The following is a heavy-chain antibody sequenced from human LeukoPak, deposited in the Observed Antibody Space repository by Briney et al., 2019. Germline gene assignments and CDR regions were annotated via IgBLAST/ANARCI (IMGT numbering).Heavy chain of an antibody. V-gene: IGHV3-21*01. J-gene: IGHJ4*02. CDR2: ISSSSTYI. Sequence: GGSLRLSCAASGFTFSSYSMNWVRQAPGKGLEWVSSISSSSTYIYYADSVKGRFTISRDNAKNSLYLQMNSLRAEDTVVYYCPSSSLGALDYWGQGTLVTVSS. D-gene: IGHD1-26*01. CDR3: PSSSLGALDY. CDR1: GFTFSSYS.